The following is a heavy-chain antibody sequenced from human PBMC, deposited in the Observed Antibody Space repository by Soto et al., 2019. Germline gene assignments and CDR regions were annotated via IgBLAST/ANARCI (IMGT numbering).Heavy chain of an antibody. J-gene: IGHJ6*02. CDR1: GGSISSSSYY. CDR2: IYYSGST. V-gene: IGHV4-39*01. Sequence: SETLSLTCTVSGGSISSSSYYWGWIRQPPGKGLEWIGSIYYSGSTYYNPSLKSRVTISVDTSKNQFSLKLSSVTAADTAVYYCARESSPVLRYFDWTTDYYGMDVWGQGTTVTLSS. D-gene: IGHD3-9*01. CDR3: ARESSPVLRYFDWTTDYYGMDV.